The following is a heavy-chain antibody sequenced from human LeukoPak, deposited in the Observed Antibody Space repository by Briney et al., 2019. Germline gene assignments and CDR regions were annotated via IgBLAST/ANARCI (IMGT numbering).Heavy chain of an antibody. V-gene: IGHV4-39*07. D-gene: IGHD2-15*01. CDR2: IYYSGNT. CDR1: GDSVSSSSYY. CDR3: ARGFGGHTMDV. J-gene: IGHJ6*02. Sequence: KPSETLSLTCSVSGDSVSSSSYYWAWIRQPPGKGMEWIGNIYYSGNTYYNPSLKSRVTISVDTSKNQFSLRLRSVTAADTAVYYSARGFGGHTMDVWGQGTTVTVSS.